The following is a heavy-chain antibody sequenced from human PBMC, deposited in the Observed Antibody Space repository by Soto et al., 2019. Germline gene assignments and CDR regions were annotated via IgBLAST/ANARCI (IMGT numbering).Heavy chain of an antibody. CDR3: AGGYGGKYDY. CDR1: GGSINSYC. Sequence: SETLALTCAVSGGSINSYCWSWIRQPLGKGLGWIGYIYYSRSSNYNPSLKSRVPISVDTSKNQFFLKLTSVTAAATAGYYCAGGYGGKYDYWGKGTLV. D-gene: IGHD1-26*01. CDR2: IYYSRSS. J-gene: IGHJ4*02. V-gene: IGHV4-59*01.